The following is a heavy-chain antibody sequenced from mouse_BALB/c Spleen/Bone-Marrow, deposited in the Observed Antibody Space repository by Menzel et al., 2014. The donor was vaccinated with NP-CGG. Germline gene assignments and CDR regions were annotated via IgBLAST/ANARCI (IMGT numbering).Heavy chain of an antibody. Sequence: EVQRVGCGGGVVKPGVSLEHCFAASGFTFSDYYLYWVRQTPKKRLSWVATIRDGVSYTYNPDSVKGRFTISRDNAKNNLFLQLSSLKSEDTAMYYCAREVSMDYWGQGTSVTVSS. CDR1: GFTFSDYY. CDR2: IRDGVSYT. V-gene: IGHV5-4*02. CDR3: AREVSMDY. J-gene: IGHJ4*01.